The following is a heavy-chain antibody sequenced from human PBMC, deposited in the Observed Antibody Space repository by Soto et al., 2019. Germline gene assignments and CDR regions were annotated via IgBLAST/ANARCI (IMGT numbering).Heavy chain of an antibody. CDR1: GGSISSYY. V-gene: IGHV4-4*09. Sequence: QVQMQESGPGLVKPSETLSLTCTVSGGSISSYYWSWIRQPPGKGLEWIGSIYHSGSTNYSPALKSGVTISVDASKTQFSTKLSYVTAEDTAVYYCARSYGDYVFDYWGQGTLVSVSS. J-gene: IGHJ4*02. CDR2: IYHSGST. CDR3: ARSYGDYVFDY. D-gene: IGHD4-17*01.